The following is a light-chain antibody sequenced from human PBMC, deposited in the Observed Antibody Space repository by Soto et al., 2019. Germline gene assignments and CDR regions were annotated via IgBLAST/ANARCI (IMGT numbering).Light chain of an antibody. CDR2: SVS. CDR3: QQSYSSPWT. V-gene: IGKV1-39*01. Sequence: DIQMTQSPSSLSASVGDEVTIACRTSRNNYSYLNWYQQKPGKAPKLLMYSVSTLQTGVPSRFSGSGSGTDFTLSISSLQPEDFATYYCQQSYSSPWTFGQGTKVEI. CDR1: RNNYSY. J-gene: IGKJ1*01.